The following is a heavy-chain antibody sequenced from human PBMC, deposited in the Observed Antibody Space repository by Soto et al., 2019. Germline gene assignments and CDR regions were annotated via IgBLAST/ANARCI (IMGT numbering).Heavy chain of an antibody. CDR1: GDSISTGSHY. V-gene: IGHV4-30-2*01. CDR3: ARATQYYFDTSGAPTGPHLAFES. D-gene: IGHD3-22*01. CDR2: TYHRGNA. Sequence: QLQLQESGTGLVKPSQTLSLTCAISGDSISTGSHYWNWIRQPPGKGLEWIGYTYHRGNAYYNPSLNGHAPTPVATSKNRFSLPLSSVPAADTAVYYCARATQYYFDTSGAPTGPHLAFESWGQGTRVSVSS. J-gene: IGHJ3*01.